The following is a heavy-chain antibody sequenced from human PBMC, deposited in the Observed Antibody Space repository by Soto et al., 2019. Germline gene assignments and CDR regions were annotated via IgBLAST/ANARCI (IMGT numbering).Heavy chain of an antibody. D-gene: IGHD3-10*01. Sequence: PWETLSLTCAVSGSSSSSGGYSWSWIRQPPGKGLEWIGNIYHSGRTYYNPSLKSRVTISADTSKNRFSLKLSSVTAADTALYFCVRQSPYGSGSYSDYWGQGALVTVSS. V-gene: IGHV4-30-2*03. CDR1: GSSSSSGGYS. CDR2: IYHSGRT. CDR3: VRQSPYGSGSYSDY. J-gene: IGHJ4*02.